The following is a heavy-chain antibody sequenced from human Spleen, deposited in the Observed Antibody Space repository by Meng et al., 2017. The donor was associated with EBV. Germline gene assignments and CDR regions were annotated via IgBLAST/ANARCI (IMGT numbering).Heavy chain of an antibody. D-gene: IGHD1-1*01. V-gene: IGHV2-5*02. CDR3: AHGSLLDHFFDF. CDR2: IYWDDDK. J-gene: IGHJ4*02. CDR1: GFSLSTSGVS. Sequence: QITLKESGPTLVKPTQSLTLTCSFSGFSLSTSGVSVAWIRQPPGKALEWLALIYWDDDKRYSPSLKNRLTITKDTSKNQVVLTMTDMNPGDTATYHCAHGSLLDHFFDFWGQGTMVTVSS.